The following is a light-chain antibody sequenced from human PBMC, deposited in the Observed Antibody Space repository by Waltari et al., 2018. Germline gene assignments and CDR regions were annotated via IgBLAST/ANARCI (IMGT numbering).Light chain of an antibody. CDR2: RNN. CDR1: TSNLATTY. Sequence: QSVLTQPPSASGPPGQRVPMSCSGGTSNLATTYVLVYQQLPGTAPRLLIYRNNRRPSGVPGRCSGSRAGTSASLAVSGLRSEDEADYYCAVWDDSRRAWVFGGGTKLTVL. CDR3: AVWDDSRRAWV. V-gene: IGLV1-47*01. J-gene: IGLJ3*02.